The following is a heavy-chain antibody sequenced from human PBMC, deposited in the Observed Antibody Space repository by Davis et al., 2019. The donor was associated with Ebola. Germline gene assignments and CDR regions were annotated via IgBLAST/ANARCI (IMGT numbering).Heavy chain of an antibody. Sequence: GESLKISCAASGFTFSSYAMSWVRQAPGKGLEWVSAISGSGGSTYYADSVKGRFTISRDNSKNTLYLQMNSLRAEDTAVYYCAKAPPVGWLYQGWFDPWGQGTLVTVSS. CDR1: GFTFSSYA. V-gene: IGHV3-23*01. J-gene: IGHJ5*02. D-gene: IGHD3-3*01. CDR3: AKAPPVGWLYQGWFDP. CDR2: ISGSGGST.